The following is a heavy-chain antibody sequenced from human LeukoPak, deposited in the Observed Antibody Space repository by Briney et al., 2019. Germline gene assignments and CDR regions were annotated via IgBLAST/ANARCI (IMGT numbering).Heavy chain of an antibody. Sequence: GGSLKLSCAASGFTFSGSAMHWVRQAPGKGLEWVGRIRSKANSYATAYAASVKGRFTISRDDSKNTAYLQMNSLKTEDTAVYYCTREWPYWGQGTLVTVSS. V-gene: IGHV3-73*01. CDR3: TREWPY. CDR2: IRSKANSYAT. J-gene: IGHJ4*02. CDR1: GFTFSGSA. D-gene: IGHD3-3*01.